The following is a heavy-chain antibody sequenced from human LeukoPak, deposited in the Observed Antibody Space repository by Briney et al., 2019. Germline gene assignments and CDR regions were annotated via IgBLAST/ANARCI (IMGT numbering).Heavy chain of an antibody. V-gene: IGHV1-69*02. CDR1: GGTFSSYT. D-gene: IGHD1-20*01. CDR2: IIPILGIA. Sequence: ASVKVSCKASGGTFSSYTISWVRQAPGQGLEWMGRIIPILGIANYAQKFQGGVTITADKSTSTAYMELSSLRSEDTAVYYCAREPHNWNYDYYGMDVWGQGTTVTVSS. CDR3: AREPHNWNYDYYGMDV. J-gene: IGHJ6*02.